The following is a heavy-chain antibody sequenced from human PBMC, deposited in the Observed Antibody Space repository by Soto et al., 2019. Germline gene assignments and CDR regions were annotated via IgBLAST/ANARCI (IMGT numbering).Heavy chain of an antibody. V-gene: IGHV3-74*01. D-gene: IGHD4-4*01. CDR2: INSDGSST. CDR3: AKSGSNYVWFDP. J-gene: IGHJ5*02. Sequence: MHWVRQAPGKGLVWVSRINSDGSSTSYADSVKGRFTISRDNAKNTLYLQMNSLRAEDTAVYYCAKSGSNYVWFDPWGQGTLVTVSS.